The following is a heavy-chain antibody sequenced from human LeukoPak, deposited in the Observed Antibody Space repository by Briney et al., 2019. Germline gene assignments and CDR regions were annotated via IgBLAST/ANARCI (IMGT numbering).Heavy chain of an antibody. Sequence: GESLKISCKGSGYSFTSYWIGWVRQMPGKGLEWMGIIYPGDSDTRYSPSFQGQVTISADKSISTAYLQWSSLKASDTAIHYCARHSPGPIAVAGIDHWRQGPLVPVSS. J-gene: IGHJ5*02. V-gene: IGHV5-51*01. CDR3: ARHSPGPIAVAGIDH. CDR1: GYSFTSYW. CDR2: IYPGDSDT. D-gene: IGHD6-19*01.